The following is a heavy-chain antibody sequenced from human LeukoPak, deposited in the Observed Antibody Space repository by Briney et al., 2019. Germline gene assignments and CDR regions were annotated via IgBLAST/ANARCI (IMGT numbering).Heavy chain of an antibody. Sequence: ASVKASCKVSGYTLTELSMHWVRQAPGKGLEWMGGFDPEDGETIYAQKFQGRVTMTEDTSTDTAYMELSSLRSEDTAVYYCATLTYYYDSSGFDGGYWGQGTLVTVSS. D-gene: IGHD3-22*01. V-gene: IGHV1-24*01. CDR2: FDPEDGET. CDR3: ATLTYYYDSSGFDGGY. CDR1: GYTLTELS. J-gene: IGHJ4*02.